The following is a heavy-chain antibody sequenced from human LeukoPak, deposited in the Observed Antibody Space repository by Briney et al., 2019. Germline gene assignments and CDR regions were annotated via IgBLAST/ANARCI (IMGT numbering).Heavy chain of an antibody. D-gene: IGHD4-11*01. J-gene: IGHJ6*03. Sequence: SGPTLVNPTQTLTLTCTFSGFSLSTSGMCVSWIRQPPGKALEWLARIDWDDDKYYSTSLKTRLTISKDTSKNQVVLTMTNMDHVDTATYYCARSCTVTTTGMAATANVYYYYYMDVWGKGTTVTVSS. CDR3: ARSCTVTTTGMAATANVYYYYYMDV. CDR2: IDWDDDK. V-gene: IGHV2-70*11. CDR1: GFSLSTSGMC.